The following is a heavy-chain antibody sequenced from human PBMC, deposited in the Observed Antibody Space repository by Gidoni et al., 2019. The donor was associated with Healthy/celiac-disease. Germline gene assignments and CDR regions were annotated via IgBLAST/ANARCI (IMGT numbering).Heavy chain of an antibody. CDR3: ARERYYYDSSGYYDDAFDI. J-gene: IGHJ3*02. V-gene: IGHV1-3*01. Sequence: QVQLVQSGAEVKKPGASVKVSCKASGYTFTSYAMHWVRQAPGQRLEWMGWINAGNGNTKYSQKFQGRVTITRDTSASTAYMELSSLRSEDTAVYYCARERYYYDSSGYYDDAFDIWGQGTMVTVSS. D-gene: IGHD3-22*01. CDR1: GYTFTSYA. CDR2: INAGNGNT.